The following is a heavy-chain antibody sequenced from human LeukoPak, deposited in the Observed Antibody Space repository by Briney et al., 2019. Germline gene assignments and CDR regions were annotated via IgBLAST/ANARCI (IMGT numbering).Heavy chain of an antibody. CDR3: ARARYYYGSGSYYIFDY. D-gene: IGHD3-10*01. CDR1: GGSISSGGYY. Sequence: SETLSLTCTVSGGSISSGGYYWSWIRQPPGKGLEWIGYIYYSGSTNYNPSLKSRVTISVDTSKNQFSLKLSSVTAADTAVYYCARARYYYGSGSYYIFDYWGQGTLVTVSS. CDR2: IYYSGST. V-gene: IGHV4-61*08. J-gene: IGHJ4*02.